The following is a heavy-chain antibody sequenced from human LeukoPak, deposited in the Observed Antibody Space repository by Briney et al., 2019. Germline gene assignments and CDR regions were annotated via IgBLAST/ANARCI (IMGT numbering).Heavy chain of an antibody. Sequence: SETLSLTCAAYGGSFSGYYWSWIRQPPGKGLEWIGEINHSGSTNYNPSLKGRVTISVDTSKNQFSLKLSSVTAADTAVYYCARGRGCSGGSCTYYFDYWGQGTLVTVSS. CDR2: INHSGST. CDR3: ARGRGCSGGSCTYYFDY. CDR1: GGSFSGYY. J-gene: IGHJ4*02. D-gene: IGHD2-15*01. V-gene: IGHV4-34*01.